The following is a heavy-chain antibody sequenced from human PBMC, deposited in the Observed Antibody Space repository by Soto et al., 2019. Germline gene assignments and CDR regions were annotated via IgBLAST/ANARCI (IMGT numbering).Heavy chain of an antibody. CDR2: ITRSGSTI. CDR1: GFTFSGYE. J-gene: IGHJ6*02. D-gene: IGHD3-10*01. Sequence: GGSLRLSCAASGFTFSGYEMKWVRQAPDKGLEWVSYITRSGSTIYYADSVEGRFTISRDNAKNSLYLQMNSLRAEDTAVYYCARVDSRGYYYGMDVWGQGTTVTVSS. CDR3: ARVDSRGYYYGMDV. V-gene: IGHV3-48*03.